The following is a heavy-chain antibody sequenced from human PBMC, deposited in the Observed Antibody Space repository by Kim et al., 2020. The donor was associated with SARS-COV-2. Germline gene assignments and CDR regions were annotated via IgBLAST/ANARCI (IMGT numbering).Heavy chain of an antibody. Sequence: GGSLRLSCAASGFTFSSYAMSWVRQAPGKGLEWVSAISGSGGSTYYADSVKGRFTISRDNSKNTLYLQMNSLRAEDTAVYYCAKPTLAALLYGMDVWGQGTTVTVSS. D-gene: IGHD6-6*01. V-gene: IGHV3-23*01. CDR1: GFTFSSYA. CDR2: ISGSGGST. J-gene: IGHJ6*02. CDR3: AKPTLAALLYGMDV.